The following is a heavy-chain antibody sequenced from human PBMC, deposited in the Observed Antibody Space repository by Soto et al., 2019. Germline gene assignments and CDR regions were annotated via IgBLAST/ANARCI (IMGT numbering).Heavy chain of an antibody. J-gene: IGHJ6*02. Sequence: QVQLVQSGAEVKKPGSSVTVSCTASGGTFSSYAVNWVRQAPGQGLEWMGAVIPKASQPKYAQKFQGRVTITADYSTAYMEVSSLTSDDTAVYYCARESSSPNFFYYGMDVWGQGTTVIVSS. CDR3: ARESSSPNFFYYGMDV. CDR1: GGTFSSYA. V-gene: IGHV1-69*01. D-gene: IGHD6-6*01. CDR2: VIPKASQP.